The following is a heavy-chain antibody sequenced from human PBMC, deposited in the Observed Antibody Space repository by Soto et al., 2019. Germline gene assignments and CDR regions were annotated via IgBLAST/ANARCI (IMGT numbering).Heavy chain of an antibody. CDR2: ITPMFGTA. D-gene: IGHD6-19*01. CDR1: GGTFSRYA. CDR3: AQTLGSAVAGPGRFDL. Sequence: QVQLVQSGAEVKKPGSSVKVSCKASGGTFSRYAISWVRQAPGQGLEWMGGITPMFGTANYAQKFQGRVTIPADESTSTVHMELTRLTSEDTAVYYCAQTLGSAVAGPGRFDLWGRGTLVIVSS. J-gene: IGHJ2*01. V-gene: IGHV1-69*12.